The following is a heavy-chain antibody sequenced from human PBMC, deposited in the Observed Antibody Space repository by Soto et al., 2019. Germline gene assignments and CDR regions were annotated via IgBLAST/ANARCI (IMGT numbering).Heavy chain of an antibody. CDR3: VVAAQPYYFDY. V-gene: IGHV1-18*01. J-gene: IGHJ4*02. Sequence: QVQLVQSGAEVKKPGASVKVSCKASGYTFTSYGISWVRQAPGQGLEWMGWISAYNGNINYAQKLQGRVTMTTDTTTRTAYIELRSLRSDDTAVYYCVVAAQPYYFDYWGQGTLVTVSS. CDR2: ISAYNGNI. D-gene: IGHD2-15*01. CDR1: GYTFTSYG.